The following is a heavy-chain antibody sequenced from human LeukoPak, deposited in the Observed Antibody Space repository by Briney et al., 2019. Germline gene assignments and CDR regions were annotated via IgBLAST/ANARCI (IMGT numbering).Heavy chain of an antibody. CDR3: TTGTIGGQYCGGDCYFDY. J-gene: IGHJ4*02. D-gene: IGHD2-21*02. V-gene: IGHV3-15*01. CDR1: GFTFSNAW. CDR2: IKSKTDGGTT. Sequence: GGSLRLSCAASGFTFSNAWMSWVSQAPGKGLEWVGRIKSKTDGGTTDYAAPVKGRFTISRDDSKNTLYLQMNSLKTEDTAVYYCTTGTIGGQYCGGDCYFDYWGQGTLVTVSS.